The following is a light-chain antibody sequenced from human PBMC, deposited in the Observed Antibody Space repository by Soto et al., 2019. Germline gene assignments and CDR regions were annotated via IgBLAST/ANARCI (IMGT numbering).Light chain of an antibody. V-gene: IGKV3-20*01. CDR3: QQSYSTPRLT. CDR2: GAS. Sequence: EIVLTQSPGTLSLSPGERATLCCRASQSVSSSYLAWYQQKPGQAPRLVIYGASSRATGIPDRFSGSGSGTDFTLTISSLQPEDFATYYCQQSYSTPRLTFGGGTKVDIK. J-gene: IGKJ4*01. CDR1: QSVSSSY.